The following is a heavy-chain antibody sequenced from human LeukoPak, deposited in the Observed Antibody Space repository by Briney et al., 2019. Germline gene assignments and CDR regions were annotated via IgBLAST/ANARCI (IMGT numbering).Heavy chain of an antibody. CDR1: GFTFDDYA. D-gene: IGHD3-10*01. J-gene: IGHJ4*02. V-gene: IGHV3-9*01. CDR2: ISWNGDNV. CDR3: AKDTGFYGARRDSWYFDS. Sequence: GGSLRLSCAVSGFTFDDYAMHWVRQVPGKGLEWVSRISWNGDNVAYADSVKGRFTISRDNAKNSLDLQMNSLRPEDTAFYYCAKDTGFYGARRDSWYFDSWGQGALVTVSS.